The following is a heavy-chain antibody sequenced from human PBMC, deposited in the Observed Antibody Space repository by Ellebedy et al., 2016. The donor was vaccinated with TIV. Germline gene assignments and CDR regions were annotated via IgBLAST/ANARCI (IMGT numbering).Heavy chain of an antibody. CDR2: IYFGGTT. V-gene: IGHV4-39*07. D-gene: IGHD5-18*01. CDR3: ARGKNEGRYNYDIDY. J-gene: IGHJ4*02. CDR1: GGSMNIDTRF. Sequence: SETLSLTCTVSGGSMNIDTRFWSWIRQPPGNGLEWIGNIYFGGTTYYNPSLKSRVTISADTSKNQFSVRLTSVTAADTAVYYCARGKNEGRYNYDIDYWGQGTLVTVSS.